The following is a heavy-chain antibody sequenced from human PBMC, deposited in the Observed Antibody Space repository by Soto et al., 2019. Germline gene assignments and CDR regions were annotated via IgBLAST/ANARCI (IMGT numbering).Heavy chain of an antibody. V-gene: IGHV3-33*01. CDR3: ARGLGYCSGGSSYLRYDVYDYMGV. CDR1: GFTFSSYG. D-gene: IGHD2-15*01. Sequence: QVQLVESGGGVVQPGRSLRLSCAASGFTFSSYGMHWVRQAPGKGLEWVAVIWYGGSNKYYADSVKGRFTISRDNSKNTPYVQMNSLRAEDTAGYYGARGLGYCSGGSSYLRYDVYDYMGVWGQGTPVTVSS. J-gene: IGHJ6*03. CDR2: IWYGGSNK.